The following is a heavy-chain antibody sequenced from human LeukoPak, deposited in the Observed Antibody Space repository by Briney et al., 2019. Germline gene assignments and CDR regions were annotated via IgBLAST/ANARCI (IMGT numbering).Heavy chain of an antibody. Sequence: ASVKVSCKASGYTFTSYGISWVRQAPGQGLEWMGWISAYNGNTNYAQKLQGRVAMTTDTSTSTAYMELRSLRSEDTAVYYCASVYKYGMDVWGQGTTVIVSS. CDR3: ASVYKYGMDV. CDR1: GYTFTSYG. J-gene: IGHJ6*02. CDR2: ISAYNGNT. V-gene: IGHV1-18*01.